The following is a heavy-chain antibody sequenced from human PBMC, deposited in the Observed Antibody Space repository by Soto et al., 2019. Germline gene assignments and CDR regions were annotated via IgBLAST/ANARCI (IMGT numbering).Heavy chain of an antibody. CDR3: ARDLGYYDSSGYFDY. CDR2: ISSSGDII. CDR1: GFTFSDHY. D-gene: IGHD3-22*01. Sequence: GGSLRLSCAASGFTFSDHYMSWIRQAPGKGLEWVSYISSSGDIIYYADSVKGRFTISRDNAKNSLYLQMNSLRAEDTAVYYCARDLGYYDSSGYFDYWGQGTLVTAPQ. V-gene: IGHV3-11*01. J-gene: IGHJ4*02.